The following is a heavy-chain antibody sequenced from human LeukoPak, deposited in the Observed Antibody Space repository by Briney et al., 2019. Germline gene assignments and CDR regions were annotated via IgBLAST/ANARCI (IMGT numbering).Heavy chain of an antibody. J-gene: IGHJ4*02. Sequence: ASVKVSCKGSGYNFVGYYIHWVRQVPGQGLEWMGRINPRDGETSFAQKFQGRVTMTRGTSISTAYMELSGLRSDDTAVYYCGRDWELRFHQGGLDYWGQGTLVTVSS. CDR2: INPRDGET. D-gene: IGHD3-3*01. CDR3: GRDWELRFHQGGLDY. CDR1: GYNFVGYY. V-gene: IGHV1-2*06.